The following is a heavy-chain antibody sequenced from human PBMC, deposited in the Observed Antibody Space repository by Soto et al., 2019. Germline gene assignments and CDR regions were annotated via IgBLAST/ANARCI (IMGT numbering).Heavy chain of an antibody. CDR2: ISYDGSHK. D-gene: IGHD1-1*01. Sequence: GGSRRLSCAASGFNFSSHGLHWVRQVPGKGLEWVAVISYDGSHKLSTESVKGRFTISRDNAKNSLYLQMNSLRAEDTAVYYCARQWNNWNDDAYYYYGMDVWGQGTTVTVSS. CDR1: GFNFSSHG. CDR3: ARQWNNWNDDAYYYYGMDV. V-gene: IGHV3-30*03. J-gene: IGHJ6*02.